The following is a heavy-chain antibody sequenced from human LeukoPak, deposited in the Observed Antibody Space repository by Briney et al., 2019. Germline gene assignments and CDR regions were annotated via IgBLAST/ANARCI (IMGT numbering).Heavy chain of an antibody. CDR2: ISSSSSTI. J-gene: IGHJ4*02. CDR3: ARDPRQWLAPFDY. D-gene: IGHD6-19*01. CDR1: GFTFSSYS. V-gene: IGHV3-48*01. Sequence: GGSLRLSCAASGFTFSSYSMNWVRQAPGKGLEWVSYISSSSSTIYYTDSVKGRFTISRDNAKNSLYLQMNSLRAEDTAVYYCARDPRQWLAPFDYWGQGTLVTVSS.